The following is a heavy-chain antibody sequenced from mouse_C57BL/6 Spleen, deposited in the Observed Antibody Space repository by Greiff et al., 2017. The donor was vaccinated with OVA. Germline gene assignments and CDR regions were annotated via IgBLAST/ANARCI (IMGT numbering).Heavy chain of an antibody. D-gene: IGHD1-1*01. J-gene: IGHJ4*01. V-gene: IGHV3-6*01. CDR1: GYSITSGYY. CDR2: ISYDGSN. CDR3: ARVITTASMDY. Sequence: EVKLMESGPGLVKPSQSLSLTCSVTGYSITSGYYWNWIRQFPGNKLEWMGYISYDGSNNYNPSLKNRISITRDTSKNQFFLKLNSVTTEDTATYYCARVITTASMDYWGQGTSVTVSS.